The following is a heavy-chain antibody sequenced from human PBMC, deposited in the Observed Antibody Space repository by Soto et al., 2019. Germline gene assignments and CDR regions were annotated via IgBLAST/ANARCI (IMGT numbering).Heavy chain of an antibody. CDR1: GGSISSGGYS. CDR2: IYHSGST. J-gene: IGHJ5*02. D-gene: IGHD3-3*01. CDR3: ARHLGDDFWSGPLLPNWFDP. Sequence: PSETLSLTCAVSGGSISSGGYSWSWIRQPPGKGLEWIGYIYHSGSTNYNPSLKSRVTISVDTSKNQFSLKLSSVTAADTAVYYCARHLGDDFWSGPLLPNWFDPWGQGTLVTVSS. V-gene: IGHV4-30-2*01.